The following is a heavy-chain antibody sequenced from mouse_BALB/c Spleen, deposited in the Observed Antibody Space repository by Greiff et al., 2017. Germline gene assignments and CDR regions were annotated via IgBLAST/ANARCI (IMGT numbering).Heavy chain of an antibody. J-gene: IGHJ3*01. CDR3: ARSHYDYEEFAY. CDR1: GFTFSSYA. CDR2: ISSGGST. Sequence: EVQVVESGGGLVKPGGSLKLSCAASGFTFSSYAMSWVRQTPEKRLEWVASISSGGSTYYPDSVKGRFTISRDNARNILYLQMSSLRSEDTAMYYCARSHYDYEEFAYWGQGTLVTVSA. D-gene: IGHD2-4*01. V-gene: IGHV5-6-5*01.